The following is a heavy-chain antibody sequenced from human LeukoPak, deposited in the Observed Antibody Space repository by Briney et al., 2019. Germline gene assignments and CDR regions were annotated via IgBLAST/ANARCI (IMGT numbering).Heavy chain of an antibody. CDR2: ITPIFGTA. CDR1: GGTFSNFA. J-gene: IGHJ4*02. CDR3: ARDMGDYDFYFNY. D-gene: IGHD3-3*01. V-gene: IGHV1-69*13. Sequence: SVTVSCTASGGTFSNFAINWVRQAPGPGLEWMGGITPIFGTANYAQKFQGRVTITADESTSTAYVELSSLRSEDTAVYYCARDMGDYDFYFNYWGQGTLVTVSS.